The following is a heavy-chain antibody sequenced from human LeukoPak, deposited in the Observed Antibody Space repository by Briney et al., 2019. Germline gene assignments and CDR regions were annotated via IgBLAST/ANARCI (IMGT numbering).Heavy chain of an antibody. CDR3: ARGTTYYYDSSGYPD. J-gene: IGHJ4*02. Sequence: PGGSLRLSCAASGFTFSSYWMHWDRQAPGKGLVWVSRINSDGSSTSYADSVKGRFTISRDNAKNTLYLQMNSLRAENTAVYYCARGTTYYYDSSGYPDWGQGTLVTVSS. D-gene: IGHD3-22*01. CDR1: GFTFSSYW. CDR2: INSDGSST. V-gene: IGHV3-74*01.